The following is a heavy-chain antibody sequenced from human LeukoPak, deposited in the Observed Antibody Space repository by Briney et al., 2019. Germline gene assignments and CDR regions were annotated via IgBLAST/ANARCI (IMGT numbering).Heavy chain of an antibody. V-gene: IGHV3-9*01. J-gene: IGHJ4*02. D-gene: IGHD3-3*01. CDR2: ISWNSGTK. CDR3: AKDRDFWSGFDF. Sequence: PGRSLRLSCVASGFMFEDYGMHWVRQGPGKGLEWVSGISWNSGTKACAASVKGRFTISRDNSENSLYLQMDSLRSEDSALYYCAKDRDFWSGFDFWGPGVLVTVSS. CDR1: GFMFEDYG.